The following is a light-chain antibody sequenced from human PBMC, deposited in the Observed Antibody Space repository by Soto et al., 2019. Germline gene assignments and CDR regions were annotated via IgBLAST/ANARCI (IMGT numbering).Light chain of an antibody. CDR1: QGISTN. J-gene: IGKJ5*01. CDR3: QKANRVPLT. CDR2: AAY. Sequence: DIQRTHAPSAGAASVVGGVNITFMASQGISTNLAWYQQKPGKDNKLIIYAAYSLQSGVPPRFSGSGSGTDFTLTISSMQPEDFAIYFCQKANRVPLTVGQGTKLEIK. V-gene: IGKV1-12*01.